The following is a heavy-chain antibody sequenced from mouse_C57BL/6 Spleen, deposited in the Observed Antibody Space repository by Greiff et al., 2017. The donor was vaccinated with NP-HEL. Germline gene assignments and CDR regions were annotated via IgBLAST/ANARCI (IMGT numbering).Heavy chain of an antibody. CDR1: GFSFNTYA. CDR3: VRQRYYGNSLDY. D-gene: IGHD2-1*01. V-gene: IGHV10-1*01. Sequence: EVQLQESGGGLVQPKGSLKLSCAASGFSFNTYAMNWVRQAPGKGLEWVARIRSKSNNYATYYADSVKDRFTISRDDSESMLYLQMNNLKTEDTAMYYCVRQRYYGNSLDYWGQGTTLTVSS. J-gene: IGHJ2*01. CDR2: IRSKSNNYAT.